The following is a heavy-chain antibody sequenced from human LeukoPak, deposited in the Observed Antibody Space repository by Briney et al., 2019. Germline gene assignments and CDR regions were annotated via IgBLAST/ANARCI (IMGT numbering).Heavy chain of an antibody. V-gene: IGHV3-21*01. CDR1: GFILSNHN. CDR2: ISSSSSYI. J-gene: IGHJ3*02. CDR3: ARTAARLVWGSYIDI. Sequence: PGGSQRLSCAASGFILSNHNMNWVRRAPGKGLEWVSSISSSSSYIYYADSVKGRFTISRDNAKNSLYLQMNSLRAEDTAVYYCARTAARLVWGSYIDIWGQGTMVTVSS. D-gene: IGHD3-16*01.